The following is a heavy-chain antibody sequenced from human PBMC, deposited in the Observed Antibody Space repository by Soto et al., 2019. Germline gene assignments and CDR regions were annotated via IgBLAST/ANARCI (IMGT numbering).Heavy chain of an antibody. CDR2: IYYSGST. Sequence: SETLSLTCTVSGGSISSSNYYWAWIRQPPGKGLEWIGSIYYSGSTYYNVSLKSRVTISVDTSKNQFSLKLSSVTAADTAVFYCARLPYTMVREPAYFDYWGQGTLVTVSS. CDR1: GGSISSSNYY. D-gene: IGHD3-10*01. J-gene: IGHJ4*02. V-gene: IGHV4-39*01. CDR3: ARLPYTMVREPAYFDY.